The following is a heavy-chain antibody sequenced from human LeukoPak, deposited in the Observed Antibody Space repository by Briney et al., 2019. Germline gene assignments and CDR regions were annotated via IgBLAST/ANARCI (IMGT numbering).Heavy chain of an antibody. J-gene: IGHJ4*02. D-gene: IGHD7-27*01. CDR1: GGSISSGGYY. Sequence: SETLSLTCTVSGGSISSGGYYWSWIRQPPGKGLEWIGYIYHSGSTYYNPSLKSRVTISVDRSKNQFSLKLSSVTAADTAVYYRARGDQTGDLDYWGQGTLVTVSS. V-gene: IGHV4-30-2*01. CDR2: IYHSGST. CDR3: ARGDQTGDLDY.